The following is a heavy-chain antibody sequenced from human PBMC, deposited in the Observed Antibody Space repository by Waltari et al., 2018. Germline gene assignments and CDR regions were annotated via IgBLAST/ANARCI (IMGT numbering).Heavy chain of an antibody. CDR3: AREGCSSTSCYTYFDY. D-gene: IGHD2-2*02. CDR1: GYTFTGYY. V-gene: IGHV1-2*02. Sequence: QVQLVQSGVEVKKPGTSVKVSCKASGYTFTGYYMHWVRQAPGQGLGWMGWINPNSGGTNYAQKFQGRVTMTRDTSISTAYMELSRLRSDDTAVYYCAREGCSSTSCYTYFDYWGQGTLVTVSS. CDR2: INPNSGGT. J-gene: IGHJ4*02.